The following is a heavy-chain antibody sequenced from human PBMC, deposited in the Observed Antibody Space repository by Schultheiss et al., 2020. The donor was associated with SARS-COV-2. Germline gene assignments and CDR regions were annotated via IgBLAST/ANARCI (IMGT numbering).Heavy chain of an antibody. CDR2: MNPNSGNT. D-gene: IGHD3-16*01. CDR3: ARVGGGGYYYYYGMDV. CDR1: GYTFTSYD. Sequence: ASVKVSCKASGYTFTSYDINWVRQATGQGLEWMGWMNPNSGNTGYPQKFQGRVTMTRNTSISTAYMELSSLRSEDTAVYYCARVGGGGYYYYYGMDVWGQGTTVTVSS. J-gene: IGHJ6*02. V-gene: IGHV1-8*01.